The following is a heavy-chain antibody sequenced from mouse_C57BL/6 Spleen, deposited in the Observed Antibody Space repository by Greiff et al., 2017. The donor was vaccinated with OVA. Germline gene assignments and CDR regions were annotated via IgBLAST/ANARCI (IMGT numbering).Heavy chain of an antibody. CDR1: GFTFSDYG. CDR2: ISSGSSTI. Sequence: EVKLVESGGGLVKPGGSLKLSCAASGFTFSDYGMHWVLQAPEKGLEWVAYISSGSSTIYYADTVKGRFTISRDNAKNTLFLQMTSLRSEDTAMYYCARGRRYPYYFDYWGQGTTLTVSS. CDR3: ARGRRYPYYFDY. V-gene: IGHV5-17*01. J-gene: IGHJ2*01. D-gene: IGHD1-1*01.